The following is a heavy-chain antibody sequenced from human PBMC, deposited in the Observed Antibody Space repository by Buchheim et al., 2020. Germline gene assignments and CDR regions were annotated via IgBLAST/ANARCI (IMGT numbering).Heavy chain of an antibody. CDR1: GGSISSSSYY. D-gene: IGHD2-2*01. CDR2: IYYSGST. V-gene: IGHV4-39*01. CDR3: NTYCSSTSCLTFDY. J-gene: IGHJ4*02. Sequence: QLQLQESGPGLVKPSETLSLTCTVSGGSISSSSYYWGWIRQPPGKGLEWIGSIYYSGSTYYNPSLKSRVTISVDTSNNPFPLKLSSVTAADAAVYYCNTYCSSTSCLTFDYWGQGTL.